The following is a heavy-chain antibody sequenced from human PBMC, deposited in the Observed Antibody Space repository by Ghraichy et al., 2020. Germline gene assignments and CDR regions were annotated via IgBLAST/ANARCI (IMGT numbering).Heavy chain of an antibody. CDR1: GFTLSKFW. V-gene: IGHV3-7*03. D-gene: IGHD2-15*01. CDR3: ARDMSGGYSEY. CDR2: IKQDGSAK. Sequence: GGSLRLSCAASGFTLSKFWMSWVRQAPGKGLEWVANIKQDGSAKNYVDSARGRFTISRDNAKNSMYLEMNSLRAEDTAVYYCARDMSGGYSEYRGQGTLVTVSS. J-gene: IGHJ4*02.